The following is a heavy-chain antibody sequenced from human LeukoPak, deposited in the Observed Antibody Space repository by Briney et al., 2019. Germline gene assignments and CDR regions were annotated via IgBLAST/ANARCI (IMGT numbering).Heavy chain of an antibody. V-gene: IGHV3-23*01. Sequence: PGGSLRLSCAASGFTFSSYAMSWVRQAPGKGLEWVSAISGSGGSTYYADSVKGRFTISRDNSENTLYLQMNSLRAEDTAVYYCAKLMYSSSSRSAYWGQGTLVTVSS. J-gene: IGHJ4*02. CDR1: GFTFSSYA. CDR2: ISGSGGST. CDR3: AKLMYSSSSRSAY. D-gene: IGHD6-6*01.